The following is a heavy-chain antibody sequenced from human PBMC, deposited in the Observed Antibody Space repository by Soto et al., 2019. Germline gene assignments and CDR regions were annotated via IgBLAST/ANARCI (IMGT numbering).Heavy chain of an antibody. CDR1: GHPLNTYQ. Sequence: QIHLVQSGPEVKTPGASVRVSCKASGHPLNTYQIHWVRQAPGQGLEWLGWIHSVDGNTKYSERLQGRITIVWDTSASTAYMELTSLRSEDTAVYYCARDEDYWGQGALVTVSS. J-gene: IGHJ4*02. V-gene: IGHV1-3*01. CDR2: IHSVDGNT. CDR3: ARDEDY.